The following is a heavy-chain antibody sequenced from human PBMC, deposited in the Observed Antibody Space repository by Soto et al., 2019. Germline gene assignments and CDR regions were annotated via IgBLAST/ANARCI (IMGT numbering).Heavy chain of an antibody. CDR2: INAGNGNT. CDR3: ARGLPLSADY. V-gene: IGHV1-3*05. CDR1: GYTFTSYA. Sequence: QVQLVQSGAEEKKPGASVKVSCKASGYTFTSYAMHWVRQAPGQRREWMGWINAGNGNTKYSQKFQGRVTITRDTSASSAYMELGSLRSEDTGVYFCARGLPLSADYWGQGTLVTVSS. J-gene: IGHJ4*02.